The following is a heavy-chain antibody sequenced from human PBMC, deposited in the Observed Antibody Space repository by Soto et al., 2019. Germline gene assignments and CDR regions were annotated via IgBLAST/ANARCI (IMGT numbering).Heavy chain of an antibody. D-gene: IGHD2-8*01. V-gene: IGHV4-30-4*01. CDR3: AREVNVVALSDAFDI. Sequence: QVQLQESGPGLVKPSQTLSLICTVSGDSISSDNYFWSWIRQPPGQGLEWIGYISNRGTPYYNPSLKSRVTISLDTSKNRFSLDMYSVTAADTAVYYCAREVNVVALSDAFDIWGQGTMFTVSS. CDR2: ISNRGTP. J-gene: IGHJ3*02. CDR1: GDSISSDNYF.